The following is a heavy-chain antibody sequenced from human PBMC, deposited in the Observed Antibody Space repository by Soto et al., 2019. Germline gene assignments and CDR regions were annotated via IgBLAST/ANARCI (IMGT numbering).Heavy chain of an antibody. V-gene: IGHV4-30-4*01. CDR2: IYSSGST. CDR3: ARALDYYHTSSYYYQGRILDY. J-gene: IGHJ4*02. CDR1: GGSINTGDNY. D-gene: IGHD3-22*01. Sequence: SETLSLTCTVSGGSINTGDNYWWWIRQPPGKGVEWIGYIYSSGSTYYSPSLKRRVTISADTSKNQFSLRLSSVTAADTAVYYCARALDYYHTSSYYYQGRILDYWGQGTLVTVSS.